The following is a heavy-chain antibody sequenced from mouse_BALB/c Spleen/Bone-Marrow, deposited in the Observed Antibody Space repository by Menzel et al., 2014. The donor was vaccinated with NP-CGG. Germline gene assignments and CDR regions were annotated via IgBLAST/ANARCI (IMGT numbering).Heavy chain of an antibody. V-gene: IGHV1-7*01. CDR3: GRDY. CDR1: GYTFTDTC. J-gene: IGHJ2*01. Sequence: VKLMESGPELVKPGASVKLSCTASGYTFTDTCIHWIKQRPGQGLEWIGYINPSTGYAEYNQNFKDKATLTVDKSSSTAYMQLSSRTTEDSAVYYGGRDYWGQGTTLTVSS. CDR2: INPSTGYA.